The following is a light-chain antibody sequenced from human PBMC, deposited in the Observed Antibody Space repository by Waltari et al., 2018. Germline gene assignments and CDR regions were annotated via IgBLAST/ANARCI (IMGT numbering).Light chain of an antibody. CDR1: QSVSRA. Sequence: EIVLTQSPGTLSLSPGESATLSFRASQSVSRALAWYQHNPGQAPRLLIYGASNRATGIPDRFSGSGSGTDFSLIISRLEPEDFAVYYCQHYVSLPVTFGQGTKVEIK. CDR3: QHYVSLPVT. CDR2: GAS. J-gene: IGKJ1*01. V-gene: IGKV3-20*01.